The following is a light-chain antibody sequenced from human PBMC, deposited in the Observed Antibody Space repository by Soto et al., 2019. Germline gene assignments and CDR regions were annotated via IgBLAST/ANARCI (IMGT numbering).Light chain of an antibody. CDR3: CSYVGNDMEV. V-gene: IGLV2-11*01. J-gene: IGLJ2*01. Sequence: QSVLTQPRSVSGSPGQSVTISCTGTSSDVGNYIYVSWYQQHPGKAPRLIIFDVSKRPSGVPDRFSGSKSGNTASLTISGLQVDDEADYYCCSYVGNDMEVFGGGTKLTVL. CDR2: DVS. CDR1: SSDVGNYIY.